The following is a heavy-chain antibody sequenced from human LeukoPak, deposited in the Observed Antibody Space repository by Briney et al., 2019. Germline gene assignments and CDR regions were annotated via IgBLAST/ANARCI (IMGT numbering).Heavy chain of an antibody. J-gene: IGHJ4*02. V-gene: IGHV3-48*02. CDR1: GFTFSTSG. D-gene: IGHD2-2*01. CDR3: ASYCLSTRCQEPHVY. CDR2: ITSHTVT. Sequence: PGGSLRLSCAASGFTFSTSGVGWVRQAPGKGLEWLSYITSHTVTHYIDSVRGRFTISRDNAKSSLYLQMNSLTEEDTAVYYCASYCLSTRCQEPHVYWGQGTLVTVSS.